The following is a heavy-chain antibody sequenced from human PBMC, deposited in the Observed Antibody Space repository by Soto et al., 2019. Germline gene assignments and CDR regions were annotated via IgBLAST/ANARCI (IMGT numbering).Heavy chain of an antibody. CDR1: GYSFTSYW. CDR3: ARTSAGGKYYYGMDV. V-gene: IGHV5-51*01. CDR2: IYLGDSDT. J-gene: IGHJ6*02. D-gene: IGHD6-13*01. Sequence: GESLKISCKGSGYSFTSYWIGWVRQMPGKGLEWMGIIYLGDSDTRYSPSFQGQVTISADKSISTAYLQWSSLKASDTAMYYCARTSAGGKYYYGMDVWGQGTTVTVSS.